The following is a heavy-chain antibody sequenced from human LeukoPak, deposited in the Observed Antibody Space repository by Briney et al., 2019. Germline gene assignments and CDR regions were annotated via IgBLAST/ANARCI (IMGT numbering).Heavy chain of an antibody. CDR1: GFTFDDYG. Sequence: GGSLRLSCAASGFTFDDYGMSWVRHAPGKGLEWVSGINWNGGSTGYADSVKGRFTISRDNSKNILYLQMNSLRDEDTAAYYCAKGAMFNWFDPWGQGTLVTVSS. CDR2: INWNGGST. CDR3: AKGAMFNWFDP. V-gene: IGHV3-20*04. D-gene: IGHD2-2*01. J-gene: IGHJ5*02.